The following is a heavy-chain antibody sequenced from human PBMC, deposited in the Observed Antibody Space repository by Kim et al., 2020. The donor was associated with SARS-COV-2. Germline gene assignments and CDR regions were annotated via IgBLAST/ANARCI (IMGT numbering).Heavy chain of an antibody. Sequence: ASVKVSCKASGYTFTSYAMNWVRQAPGQGLEWMGWINTNTGNPTYAQGFTGRFVFSLDTSVSTAYLQISSLKAEDTAVYYCAGAYYDFWSGTVWDYYYYMAVWGKGTTVTVSS. CDR3: AGAYYDFWSGTVWDYYYYMAV. D-gene: IGHD3-3*01. V-gene: IGHV7-4-1*02. CDR1: GYTFTSYA. CDR2: INTNTGNP. J-gene: IGHJ6*03.